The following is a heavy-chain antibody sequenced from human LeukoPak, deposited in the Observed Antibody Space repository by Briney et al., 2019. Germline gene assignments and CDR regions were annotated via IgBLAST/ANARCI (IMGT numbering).Heavy chain of an antibody. CDR3: ARQPLAYCGGDCYLFDY. V-gene: IGHV4-34*01. CDR1: GGSFSGYY. J-gene: IGHJ4*02. D-gene: IGHD2-21*01. CDR2: INHSGST. Sequence: ASETLSLTCAVYGGSFSGYYWSWIRQPPGKGLEWIGEINHSGSTNYNPSLKSRVTISVDTSKDQFSLKLSSVTAADTAVYYCARQPLAYCGGDCYLFDYWGQGTLVTVSS.